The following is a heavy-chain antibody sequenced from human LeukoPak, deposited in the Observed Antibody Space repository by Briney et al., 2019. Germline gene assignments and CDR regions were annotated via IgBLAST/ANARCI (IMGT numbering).Heavy chain of an antibody. CDR3: ARHLRAAGTSYYYYMDV. D-gene: IGHD6-13*01. CDR1: GYSFTSYW. CDR2: IYPGDCDT. Sequence: GAALKISYEGSGYSFTSYWIGWVRRMPRKGVGWRGIIYPGDCDTRYSPSFQGQVTISADKSISTAYLQWSSLKASDTAMYYCARHLRAAGTSYYYYMDVWGKGTTVTVSS. J-gene: IGHJ6*03. V-gene: IGHV5-51*01.